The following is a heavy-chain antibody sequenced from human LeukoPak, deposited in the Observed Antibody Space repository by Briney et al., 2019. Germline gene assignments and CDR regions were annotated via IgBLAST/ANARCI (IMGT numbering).Heavy chain of an antibody. V-gene: IGHV1-2*02. J-gene: IGHJ6*04. CDR1: GYAFTGYY. D-gene: IGHD3-22*01. CDR3: ARDDSGGYYGMDV. Sequence: ASVKVSCKASGYAFTGYYVHWVRQAPGRGLEWMGWINPNSGGTNFAQKFQGRVTMTRDTSISTAYMELSRLRSDDTAVCYCARDDSGGYYGMDVWGKGTTVAISS. CDR2: INPNSGGT.